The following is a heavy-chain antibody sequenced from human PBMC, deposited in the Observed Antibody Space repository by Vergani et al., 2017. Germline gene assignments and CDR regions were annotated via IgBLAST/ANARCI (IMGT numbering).Heavy chain of an antibody. D-gene: IGHD1-7*01. J-gene: IGHJ4*02. CDR3: ARAKNYGAVDY. CDR2: FYYSGST. V-gene: IGHV4-31*03. CDR1: GGSISSGGYY. Sequence: QVQLQESGPGLVKPSQTLSLTCTVSGGSISSGGYYWSWIRQHPGKGLEWIGYFYYSGSTYYNPSLKSRVTISVDTSKNQFSLKLSSVTAAVTAVYYCARAKNYGAVDYWGQGTLVTVSS.